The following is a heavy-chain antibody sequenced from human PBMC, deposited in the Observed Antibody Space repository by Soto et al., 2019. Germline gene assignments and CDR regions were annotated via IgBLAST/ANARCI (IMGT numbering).Heavy chain of an antibody. D-gene: IGHD3-10*01. CDR3: ARDSYFYGAGSINLMDV. CDR1: GYTFSNYG. CDR2: ISAHNGNS. V-gene: IGHV1-18*01. J-gene: IGHJ6*03. Sequence: QVQLVQSGDEMRKPGASVKISCQASGYTFSNYGITWVRQTPGQGLEWMGWISAHNGNSKYAQSLQGRLTLTTDTSTSTAYLELRSLRSDATPVYCCARDSYFYGAGSINLMDVWGTGRTVCVSS.